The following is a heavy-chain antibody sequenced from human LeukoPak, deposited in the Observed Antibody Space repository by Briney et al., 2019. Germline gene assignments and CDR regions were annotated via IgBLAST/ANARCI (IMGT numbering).Heavy chain of an antibody. J-gene: IGHJ3*02. V-gene: IGHV1-69*13. CDR2: IIPIFGTA. CDR3: ARDGRFMCSSTSCYQWRTDAFDN. D-gene: IGHD2-2*01. CDR1: GGTFSSYA. Sequence: SVKVSCKASGGTFSSYAISWVRQAPGQGLEWMGGIIPIFGTANYAQKFQGRVTITADESTSTAYMELSSLRSEDTAVYYCARDGRFMCSSTSCYQWRTDAFDNWGQGTMVTVSS.